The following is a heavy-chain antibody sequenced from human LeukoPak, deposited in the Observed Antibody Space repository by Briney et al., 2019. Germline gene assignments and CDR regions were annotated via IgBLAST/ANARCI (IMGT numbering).Heavy chain of an antibody. CDR2: IYYSGST. CDR3: ASDGSGSSPIDY. D-gene: IGHD3-10*01. CDR1: GGSISSSSYY. V-gene: IGHV4-39*01. J-gene: IGHJ4*02. Sequence: SETLSLTCTVSGGSISSSSYYWGWIRQPPGKGLEWIGSIYYSGSTYYNPSLKSRVTISVDTSKNQFSLKLSSVTAADTAVYYCASDGSGSSPIDYWGQGTLVTVSS.